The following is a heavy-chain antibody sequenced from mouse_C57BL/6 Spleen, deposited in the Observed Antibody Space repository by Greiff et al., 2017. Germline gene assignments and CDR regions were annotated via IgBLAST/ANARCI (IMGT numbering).Heavy chain of an antibody. J-gene: IGHJ2*01. D-gene: IGHD1-1*01. CDR1: GYTFTSYW. Sequence: QVQLQQPGAELVKPGASVKLSCKASGYTFTSYWMQWVKQRPGQGLEWIGEIDPSDSYPNYNQKFKGKATLTVDTSSSTAYMQLSILTSEYSAVYYCAIYDRFDYWGQGTTLTVSS. V-gene: IGHV1-50*01. CDR3: AIYDRFDY. CDR2: IDPSDSYP.